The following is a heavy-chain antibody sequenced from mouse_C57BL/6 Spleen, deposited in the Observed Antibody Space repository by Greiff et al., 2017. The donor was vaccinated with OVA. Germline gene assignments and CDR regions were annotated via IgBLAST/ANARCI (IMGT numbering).Heavy chain of an antibody. CDR1: GFSFNTYA. V-gene: IGHV10-1*01. Sequence: EVKLVESGGGLVQPKGSLKLSCAASGFSFNTYAMNWVRQAPGKGLEWVACIRSKSNNYATYYADSVKDRFTISRDDSESMLYLQMNNLKTEDTAMYYCVRPNWGRAMDYWGQGTSLTVSS. CDR3: VRPNWGRAMDY. D-gene: IGHD4-1*01. CDR2: IRSKSNNYAT. J-gene: IGHJ4*01.